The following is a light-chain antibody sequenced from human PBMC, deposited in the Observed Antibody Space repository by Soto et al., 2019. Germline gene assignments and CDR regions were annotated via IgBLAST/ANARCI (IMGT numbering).Light chain of an antibody. J-gene: IGLJ2*01. V-gene: IGLV2-14*01. CDR3: SSYTTTYTLI. CDR1: SSEVGGGNY. CDR2: DVT. Sequence: QSALTEPASVSGSPGQSITISCTGTSSEVGGGNYVSWYQKHPGKAPKLMIYDVTNRPSGLSYRFSGSKSGNTASLTISGLQADDEADYYCSSYTTTYTLIFGGGTKLTVL.